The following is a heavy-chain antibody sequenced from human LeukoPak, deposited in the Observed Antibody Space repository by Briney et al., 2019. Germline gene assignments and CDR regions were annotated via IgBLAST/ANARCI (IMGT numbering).Heavy chain of an antibody. CDR2: ISAFNGNT. J-gene: IGHJ3*02. CDR3: ARGGYDTSAEAFDI. Sequence: GASVKVSCKTSGYTFTNYGISWVRQAPGQGLEWMGWISAFNGNTNYAQKLQDRVTMTTDTSTSTAYMELRSLRSDDTALYYCARGGYDTSAEAFDIWGQGTMVTVSS. CDR1: GYTFTNYG. D-gene: IGHD3-22*01. V-gene: IGHV1-18*01.